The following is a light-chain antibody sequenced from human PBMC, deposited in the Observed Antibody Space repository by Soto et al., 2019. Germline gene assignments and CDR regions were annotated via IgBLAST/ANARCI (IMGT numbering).Light chain of an antibody. CDR2: AAS. CDR3: PQLNSDPFT. CDR1: QGISSY. V-gene: IGKV1-9*01. Sequence: IQLTQSPSSLSASVGDRVTITCRASQGISSYLAWYQQKPGKAPKLLIYAASTLQSGIPSTFIGSGSCTDFSLTISSLQPADVATDYCPQLNSDPFTFGVGTQVEIK. J-gene: IGKJ4*01.